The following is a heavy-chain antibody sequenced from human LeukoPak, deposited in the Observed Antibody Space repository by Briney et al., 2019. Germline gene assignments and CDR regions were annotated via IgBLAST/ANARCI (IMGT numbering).Heavy chain of an antibody. Sequence: GGSLRLSCAASGFTVSSNYMSWVRQAPGKGLEWVSVIYSGGSTYYADSVKGRFTISRDNAKNSLYLQMNSLRAEDTAVYYCARLDCSGGSCYDNDAFDIWGQGTMVTVSS. D-gene: IGHD2-15*01. CDR2: IYSGGST. CDR3: ARLDCSGGSCYDNDAFDI. J-gene: IGHJ3*02. CDR1: GFTVSSNY. V-gene: IGHV3-53*01.